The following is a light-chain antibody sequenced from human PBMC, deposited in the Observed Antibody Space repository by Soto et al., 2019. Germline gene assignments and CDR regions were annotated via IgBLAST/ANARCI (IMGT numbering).Light chain of an antibody. J-gene: IGKJ5*01. CDR1: QSVSSSY. CDR2: GAS. CDR3: HQYGSSPPIT. Sequence: DIVLTQSKGTLSFSPGERATLSCRASQSVSSSYLAWYQQKPGQAPRLLIYGASSRATGIPDRFSGSGSGTDFTLTISRPEPEDFAVYYCHQYGSSPPITFGQGTRLE. V-gene: IGKV3-20*01.